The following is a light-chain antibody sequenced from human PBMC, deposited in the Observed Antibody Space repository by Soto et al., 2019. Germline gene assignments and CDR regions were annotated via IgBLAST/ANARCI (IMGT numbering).Light chain of an antibody. J-gene: IGKJ3*01. CDR1: QGISSY. Sequence: DIQMTQSPSTLSVSAGDRVTITCRASQGISSYLAWYQQKPGKTPKLLVYGASTLDTGVPARFSGSGSGTEFTLTISSLQSEDFAIYYCQQYNRCPTTFGHGTKVDIK. CDR2: GAS. V-gene: IGKV1-NL1*01. CDR3: QQYNRCPTT.